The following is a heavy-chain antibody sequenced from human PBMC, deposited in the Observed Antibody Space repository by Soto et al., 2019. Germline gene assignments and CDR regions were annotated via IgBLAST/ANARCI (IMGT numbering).Heavy chain of an antibody. CDR2: IYHSGNT. J-gene: IGHJ5*01. V-gene: IGHV4-4*02. Sequence: QVQLQESGPGLVKPSGTLSLTCAVSGGSISSNNWWSWVRQPPGKGLEWIGEIYHSGNTNYNPSLKRRVTISVDKSKNQFSLKLSSVTAADTAVYYCARYWYAGSWYDYWGQGTLVTVSS. CDR3: ARYWYAGSWYDY. D-gene: IGHD2-2*01. CDR1: GGSISSNNW.